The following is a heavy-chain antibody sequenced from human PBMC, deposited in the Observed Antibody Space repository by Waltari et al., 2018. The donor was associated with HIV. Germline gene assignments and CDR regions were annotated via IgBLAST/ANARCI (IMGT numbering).Heavy chain of an antibody. J-gene: IGHJ5*02. CDR3: ARVSLRSIAARPYNWFDP. Sequence: QLQLQESGPGLVKPSATLSLTCTVSGGSISSSSYYWGWIRQPPGKGLEWIGSSYYSGSTYYNPSLKSRVTISVDTSKNQFSLKLSSVTAADTAVYYCARVSLRSIAARPYNWFDPWGQGTLVTVSS. CDR2: SYYSGST. CDR1: GGSISSSSYY. D-gene: IGHD6-6*01. V-gene: IGHV4-39*07.